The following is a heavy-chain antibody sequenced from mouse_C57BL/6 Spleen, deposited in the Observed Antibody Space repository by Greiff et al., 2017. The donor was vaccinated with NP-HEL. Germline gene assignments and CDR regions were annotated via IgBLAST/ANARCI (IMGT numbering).Heavy chain of an antibody. CDR3: AREYDYAWFAY. CDR2: IYPGDGDT. D-gene: IGHD2-4*01. V-gene: IGHV1-82*01. J-gene: IGHJ3*01. CDR1: GYAFSSSW. Sequence: QVQLQESGPELVKPGASVKISCKASGYAFSSSWMNWVKQRPGKGLEWIGRIYPGDGDTNYNGKFKGKATLTADKSSSTAYMQLSSLTSEDSAVYCCAREYDYAWFAYWGQGTLVTVSA.